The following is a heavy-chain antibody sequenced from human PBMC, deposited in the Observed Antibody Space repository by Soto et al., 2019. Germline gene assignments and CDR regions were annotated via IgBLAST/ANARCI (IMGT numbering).Heavy chain of an antibody. D-gene: IGHD3-22*01. V-gene: IGHV1-3*01. CDR2: INAGNGNT. CDR1: GYTFTSYA. CDR3: ARSVWDDYDSRDDAFDI. J-gene: IGHJ3*02. Sequence: GASVKVSCKASGYTFTSYAMHWVRQAPGQRLEWMGWINAGNGNTKYSQKFQGRVTITRDTSASTAYMELSSLRSEDTAVYYCARSVWDDYDSRDDAFDIWGKGTMVTVSS.